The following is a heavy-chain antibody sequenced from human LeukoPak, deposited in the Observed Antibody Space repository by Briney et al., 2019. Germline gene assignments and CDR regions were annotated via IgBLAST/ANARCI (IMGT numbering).Heavy chain of an antibody. V-gene: IGHV1-18*01. D-gene: IGHD3-22*01. Sequence: ASVKVSCKASGYTFTSYGISWVRQAPGQGLEWMGWISAYNGNTNYAQKLQGRVTMTTDTSTSTAYTELRSLRSEDTAVYYCARGLSVRNYDSSGYSYDYWGQGTLVTVSS. CDR2: ISAYNGNT. CDR3: ARGLSVRNYDSSGYSYDY. CDR1: GYTFTSYG. J-gene: IGHJ4*02.